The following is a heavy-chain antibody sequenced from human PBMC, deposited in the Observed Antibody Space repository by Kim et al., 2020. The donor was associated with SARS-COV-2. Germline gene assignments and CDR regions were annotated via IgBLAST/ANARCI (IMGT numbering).Heavy chain of an antibody. V-gene: IGHV3-43D*03. CDR1: GFTFDDYA. CDR2: ISWDGGYT. Sequence: GGSLRLSCAASGFTFDDYAMHWVRQAPGKGLEWVSLISWDGGYTYYVDSVKGRFTISRDNSKNYLYLQMNSLRAEDTALYYCAKDIMVRGVGEGFDPWGQGTLVTVSS. D-gene: IGHD3-10*01. J-gene: IGHJ5*02. CDR3: AKDIMVRGVGEGFDP.